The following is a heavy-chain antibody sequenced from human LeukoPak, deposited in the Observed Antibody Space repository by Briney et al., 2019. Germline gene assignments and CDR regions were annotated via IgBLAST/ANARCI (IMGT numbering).Heavy chain of an antibody. D-gene: IGHD4-17*01. CDR2: ISYDESNT. J-gene: IGHJ4*02. Sequence: QTGGSLRLSCAASGFTFSSYAMHWVRQAPGKGLEWVALISYDESNTFYADSVKGRFTISRDNSKNTLYLQMNSLRVEDTAVYYCARDGDGDYVSSYYFDYWGQGTLVTVSS. CDR1: GFTFSSYA. V-gene: IGHV3-30*04. CDR3: ARDGDGDYVSSYYFDY.